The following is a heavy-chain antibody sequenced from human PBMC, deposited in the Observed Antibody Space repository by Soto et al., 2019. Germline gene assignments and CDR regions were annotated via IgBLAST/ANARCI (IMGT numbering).Heavy chain of an antibody. CDR1: GDSVSNNGAA. Sequence: PSQTLSLTCAISGDSVSNNGAAWNWIRQSPSRGLEWLGRTYYKSKWHYDYAVSVKSRISINPDTSKSQFSLQMNSVTPEDTAVYYCARDGLADRLDFDSWGQGTLVTVSS. CDR2: TYYKSKWHY. CDR3: ARDGLADRLDFDS. V-gene: IGHV6-1*01. J-gene: IGHJ4*02.